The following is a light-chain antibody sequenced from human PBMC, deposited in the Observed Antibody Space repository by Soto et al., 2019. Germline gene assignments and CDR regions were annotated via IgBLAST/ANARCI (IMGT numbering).Light chain of an antibody. J-gene: IGKJ1*01. CDR1: RSDSTW. Sequence: DIQMTQFPSTLSASVGDTVTITCRASRSDSTWLAWYQQIPGGVPKLLIYKASILESRVPSRFSGSGSGTEFTHTITSLQHEDFATYYCQQYDMFGPRTKVEIK. CDR3: QQYDM. CDR2: KAS. V-gene: IGKV1-5*03.